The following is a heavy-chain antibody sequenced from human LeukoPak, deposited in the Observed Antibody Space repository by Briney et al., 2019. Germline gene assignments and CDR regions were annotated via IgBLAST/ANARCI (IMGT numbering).Heavy chain of an antibody. D-gene: IGHD3-9*01. CDR3: AKGLSFDWLPLDY. V-gene: IGHV3-23*01. CDR1: GFTFSSFA. CDR2: ISGSGGST. J-gene: IGHJ4*02. Sequence: QPGGSLRLSCAASGFTFSSFAMSWVRQAPGKGLEWVSAISGSGGSTYYADSVKGRFTISRDKSKNTLYLQMNSLRAEDTAVYYCAKGLSFDWLPLDYWGQGTLVTVSA.